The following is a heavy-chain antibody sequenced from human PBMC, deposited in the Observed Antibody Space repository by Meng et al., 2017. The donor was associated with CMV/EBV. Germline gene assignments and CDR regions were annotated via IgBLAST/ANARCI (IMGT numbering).Heavy chain of an antibody. V-gene: IGHV1-46*01. Sequence: ASVKVSCKASGYTFTSYYMHWVRQAPGQGLEWMGIINPSGGSTSYAQKFQGRVTMTRDTSTSTVYMELSSLRSEDTAVYYCARDGGQQLVDYYYGMDVWGQGTTVTVS. D-gene: IGHD6-13*01. CDR2: INPSGGST. CDR3: ARDGGQQLVDYYYGMDV. J-gene: IGHJ6*02. CDR1: GYTFTSYY.